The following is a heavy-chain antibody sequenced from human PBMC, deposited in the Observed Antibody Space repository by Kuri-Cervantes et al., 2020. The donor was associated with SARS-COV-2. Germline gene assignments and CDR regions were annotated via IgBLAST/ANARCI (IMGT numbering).Heavy chain of an antibody. CDR3: ARDLVGYSYGYADY. Sequence: GESLKISCAASGFTFDDYAMHWVRQAPGKGLEWVSSISSSSSYIYYADSVKGRFTISRDNAKNSLYLQMNSLRAEDTAVYYCARDLVGYSYGYADYWGQGTLVTVSS. J-gene: IGHJ4*02. V-gene: IGHV3-21*01. D-gene: IGHD5-18*01. CDR2: ISSSSSYI. CDR1: GFTFDDYA.